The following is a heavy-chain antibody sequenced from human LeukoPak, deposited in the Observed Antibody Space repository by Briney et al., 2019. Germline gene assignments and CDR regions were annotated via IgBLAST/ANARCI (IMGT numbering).Heavy chain of an antibody. CDR2: INPDSGGT. CDR1: GYTFTDYY. J-gene: IGHJ4*02. D-gene: IGHD2-2*01. Sequence: GASVKLSCKASGYTFTDYYLHWVRQAPGQGLEWMGWINPDSGGTNYAQTFQGRVTMTRDTSLTTAYMEVTRLTSDDAAIYYCARVKRTSTYCSSTSCSLAYWGQGTLVTVSS. V-gene: IGHV1-2*02. CDR3: ARVKRTSTYCSSTSCSLAY.